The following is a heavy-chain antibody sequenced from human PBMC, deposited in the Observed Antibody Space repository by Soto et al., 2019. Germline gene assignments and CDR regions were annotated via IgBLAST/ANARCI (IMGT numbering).Heavy chain of an antibody. J-gene: IGHJ4*02. CDR3: ARDIHSSSWYGVSDY. CDR2: IYYSGST. D-gene: IGHD6-13*01. V-gene: IGHV4-59*01. Sequence: KGLEWIGYIYYSGSTNYNPSLKSRVTISVDTSKNQFSLKLSSVTAADTAVYYCARDIHSSSWYGVSDYWGQGTPVIGSS.